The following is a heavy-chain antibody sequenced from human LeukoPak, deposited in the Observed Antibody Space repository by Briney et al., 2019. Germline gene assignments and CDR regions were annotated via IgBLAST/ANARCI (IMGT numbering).Heavy chain of an antibody. CDR1: GWTFRSYG. Sequence: LFCAASGWTFRSYGRQWVRQDTGKGLEWVATISHDGSDIFYVESGKGRFTISRDNSTTTVYLQMTGLRTDDTGVYYCARVRDPFRWTRTLDHWGQGTRVIVSS. CDR3: ARVRDPFRWTRTLDH. CDR2: ISHDGSDI. J-gene: IGHJ4*02. D-gene: IGHD4-23*01. V-gene: IGHV3-30*03.